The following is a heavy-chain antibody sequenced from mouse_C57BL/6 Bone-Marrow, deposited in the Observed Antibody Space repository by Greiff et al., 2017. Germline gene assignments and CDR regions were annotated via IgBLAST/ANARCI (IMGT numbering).Heavy chain of an antibody. V-gene: IGHV1-81*01. J-gene: IGHJ2*01. CDR2: IYPRSGNT. Sequence: VQLQQSGAELARPGASVKLSCKASGYTFTSYGISWVKQRTGQGLEWIGEIYPRSGNTYYNEKFKGKATLTADKSSSTASMELRSLTSEDSAVYFCARDWDYFDYWGKGTTLTVSS. CDR3: ARDWDYFDY. D-gene: IGHD4-1*01. CDR1: GYTFTSYG.